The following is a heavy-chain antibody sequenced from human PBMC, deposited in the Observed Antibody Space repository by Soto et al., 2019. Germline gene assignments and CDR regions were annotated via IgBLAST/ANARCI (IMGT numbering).Heavy chain of an antibody. CDR3: ARGVEEDSGSGSYGDMDV. Sequence: QVQLVQSGAEVRKPGASVKVSCKASGYTFSSFDINWVRQAAGHGLEWMGWMTPNSGHTGYAQKFQGRVTMTRNTSTSTVYMELSSLTSEDTAAYYCARGVEEDSGSGSYGDMDVWGRGTTVTVSS. V-gene: IGHV1-8*01. CDR2: MTPNSGHT. CDR1: GYTFSSFD. D-gene: IGHD3-10*01. J-gene: IGHJ6*03.